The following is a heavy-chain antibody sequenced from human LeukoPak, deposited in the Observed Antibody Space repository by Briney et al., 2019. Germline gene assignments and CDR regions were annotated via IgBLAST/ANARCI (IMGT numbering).Heavy chain of an antibody. V-gene: IGHV4-30-2*01. J-gene: IGHJ4*02. CDR3: ATYYYDSSGYYYFDY. CDR2: IYHSGST. CDR1: GGSISSGGYP. D-gene: IGHD3-22*01. Sequence: SETLSLTCAVSGGSISSGGYPWSWIRQPPGKGLEWIGYIYHSGSTYYNPSLKSRVTISIDRSKNQFSLKLSSVTAADTAVYYCATYYYDSSGYYYFDYWGQGTLVTVSS.